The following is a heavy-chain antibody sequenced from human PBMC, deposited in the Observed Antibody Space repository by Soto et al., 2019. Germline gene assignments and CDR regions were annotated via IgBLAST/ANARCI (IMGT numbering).Heavy chain of an antibody. Sequence: EVQLVESGGGLVQPGGSLRLSCAASGFTFSSYSMNWVRQAPGKGLEWVSYISSSSSTIYYADSVKGRFTISRDNARNSLYLQMNSLRAEDTAVYYCARDKRFLEWLSPNYYYYYMDVWGKGTTVTVSS. J-gene: IGHJ6*03. D-gene: IGHD3-3*01. CDR3: ARDKRFLEWLSPNYYYYYMDV. CDR1: GFTFSSYS. CDR2: ISSSSSTI. V-gene: IGHV3-48*01.